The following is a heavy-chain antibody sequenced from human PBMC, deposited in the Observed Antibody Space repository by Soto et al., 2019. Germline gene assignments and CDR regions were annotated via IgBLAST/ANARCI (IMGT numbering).Heavy chain of an antibody. D-gene: IGHD6-13*01. CDR1: GGSIRSPNFS. CDR2: IYYTGLS. Sequence: SETLSLTCTVIGGSIRSPNFSWSWIRQHPGKGPEWIGNIYYTGLSNSNPSLNSRVTMSVDTSKNQFSLKLSSVTAADTAVYYCASHSSHWPFFDFWGQGTLVTVSS. CDR3: ASHSSHWPFFDF. J-gene: IGHJ4*02. V-gene: IGHV4-61*01.